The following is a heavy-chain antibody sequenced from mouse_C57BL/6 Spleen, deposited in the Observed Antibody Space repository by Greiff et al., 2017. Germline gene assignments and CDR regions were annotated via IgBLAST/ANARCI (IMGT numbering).Heavy chain of an antibody. D-gene: IGHD1-1*01. CDR3: ARDRYGSTGAMDY. CDR1: GYSITSGYY. CDR2: ISYDGSN. V-gene: IGHV3-6*01. Sequence: EVQLQQSGPGLVKPSQSLSLTCSVTGYSITSGYYWNWIRQFPGNKLEWMGYISYDGSNNYNPSLKNRISIPRDTSKNQFFLKLNSVTTEDTATYYCARDRYGSTGAMDYWGQGTSVTVSS. J-gene: IGHJ4*01.